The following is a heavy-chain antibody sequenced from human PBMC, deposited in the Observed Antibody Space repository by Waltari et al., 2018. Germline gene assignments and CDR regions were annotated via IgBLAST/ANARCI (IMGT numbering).Heavy chain of an antibody. D-gene: IGHD3-3*01. CDR3: ARERHRLMEVGYLLALDP. V-gene: IGHV1-18*01. J-gene: IGHJ5*02. Sequence: QVQLVQSGAEVKKPGASVKVSCRASGYPFGDFGISWVRQAAGQGLEWMGWIKAYNGQTNQAQKLLGRVIMTKDTTTTTVYRELNDLTSADTAVYYCARERHRLMEVGYLLALDPWGQGTPVTVSS. CDR2: IKAYNGQT. CDR1: GYPFGDFG.